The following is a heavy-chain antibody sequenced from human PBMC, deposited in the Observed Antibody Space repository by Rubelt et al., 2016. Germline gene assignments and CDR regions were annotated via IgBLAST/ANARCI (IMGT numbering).Heavy chain of an antibody. J-gene: IGHJ4*02. CDR1: GGSISSYY. CDR3: ARRIARYSTASPVDC. D-gene: IGHD1-26*01. Sequence: QLQLQESGPGLVKPSETLSLTCTVSGGSISSYYWSWIRQPPGKGLEWIGYIYYSGNTNYNPYLKSRVTISVDMSKNQFSLMLGSVTAADPAVCYCARRIARYSTASPVDCWGQGTLVTVSS. CDR2: IYYSGNT. V-gene: IGHV4-59*08.